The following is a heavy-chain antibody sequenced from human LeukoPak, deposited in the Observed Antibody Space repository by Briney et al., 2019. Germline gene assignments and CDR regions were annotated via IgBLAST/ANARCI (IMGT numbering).Heavy chain of an antibody. J-gene: IGHJ6*02. CDR2: ISYDGSNK. D-gene: IGHD6-19*01. V-gene: IGHV3-30*18. CDR1: GFTFSSYG. CDR3: AKEYGSDWSYGMDV. Sequence: PGRSLRLSCAASGFTFSSYGTHWVRQAPGKGLEWVAVISYDGSNKYYADSVKGRFTISRDNSKNTLYLQMSSLRAEDTAVYYCAKEYGSDWSYGMDVWGQGTTVTVSS.